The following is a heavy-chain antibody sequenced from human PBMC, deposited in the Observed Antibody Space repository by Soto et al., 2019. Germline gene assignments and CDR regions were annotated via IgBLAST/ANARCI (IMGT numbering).Heavy chain of an antibody. V-gene: IGHV3-64*01. CDR1: GFSFSSYA. Sequence: EVQLVESGGGLVQPGGSLRLSCAASGFSFSSYAMRWVRQAPGKGLEYVSAISSNGGSTYYANSVKGRFTISRDNSKNTLYLQMGSLRAEDMAVYYCARLSRYCTNGVCYEGRDVDYWGQGTLVTVSS. D-gene: IGHD2-8*01. J-gene: IGHJ4*02. CDR2: ISSNGGST. CDR3: ARLSRYCTNGVCYEGRDVDY.